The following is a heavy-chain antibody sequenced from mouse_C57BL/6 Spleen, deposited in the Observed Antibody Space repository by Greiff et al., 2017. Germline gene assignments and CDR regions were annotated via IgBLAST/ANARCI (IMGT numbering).Heavy chain of an antibody. CDR2: IDPSDSYT. J-gene: IGHJ2*01. Sequence: VKLQQPGAELVKPGASVKLSCKASGYTFTSYWMQWVKQRPGQGLEWIGEIDPSDSYTNYNQKFKGKATLTVDTSSSTAYMQLSSLTSEDSAVYYCASYGNYGYWGQGTTLTVSS. V-gene: IGHV1-50*01. CDR3: ASYGNYGY. D-gene: IGHD2-1*01. CDR1: GYTFTSYW.